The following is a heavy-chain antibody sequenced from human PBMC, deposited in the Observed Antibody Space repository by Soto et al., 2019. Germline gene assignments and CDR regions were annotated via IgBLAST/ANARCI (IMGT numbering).Heavy chain of an antibody. CDR2: IAYDGSNK. Sequence: QVQLVESGGGVVQPGMSLRLSCAASGFTFENFGMHWVRQAPGKGLEWVAVIAYDGSNKHYADSVKGRFTVSRDNSKNTLYLQMNSLRAEDTAVYFCARYSGKYQGPIDYWGQGTLVTVSS. CDR1: GFTFENFG. V-gene: IGHV3-30*03. D-gene: IGHD1-26*01. CDR3: ARYSGKYQGPIDY. J-gene: IGHJ4*02.